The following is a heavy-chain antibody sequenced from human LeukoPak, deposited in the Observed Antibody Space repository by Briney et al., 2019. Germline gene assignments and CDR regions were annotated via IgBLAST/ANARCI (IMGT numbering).Heavy chain of an antibody. Sequence: ASVKVSCKASGYTFTSYYMHWVRQAPGQGLEWMGIINPSGGSTSYAQKFQGRVTMTRDMSTSTVYMGLSSLRSEDTAVYYCARDQGIVVVPAAMGFDYWGQGTLVTVSS. D-gene: IGHD2-2*01. V-gene: IGHV1-46*01. CDR3: ARDQGIVVVPAAMGFDY. CDR2: INPSGGST. J-gene: IGHJ4*02. CDR1: GYTFTSYY.